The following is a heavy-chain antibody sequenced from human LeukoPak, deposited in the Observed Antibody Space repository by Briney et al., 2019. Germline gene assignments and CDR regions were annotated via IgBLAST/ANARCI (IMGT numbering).Heavy chain of an antibody. CDR2: INHSGST. D-gene: IGHD5-24*01. CDR3: ARMAGRYYYYYYMDV. V-gene: IGHV4-34*01. J-gene: IGHJ6*03. Sequence: SETLSLTCAVYGGSFSGYYWSWIRQPPGKGVEWIGEINHSGSTNYNPSLKSRVTISVDTSKNQFSLKLSSVTAADTAVYYCARMAGRYYYYYYMDVWGKGTTVTISS. CDR1: GGSFSGYY.